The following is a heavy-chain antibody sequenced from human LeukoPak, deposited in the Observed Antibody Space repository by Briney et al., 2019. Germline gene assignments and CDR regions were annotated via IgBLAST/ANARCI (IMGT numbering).Heavy chain of an antibody. CDR1: GFTFSSCA. D-gene: IGHD2-2*01. Sequence: GGSLRLSCAASGFTFSSCAMSWVRQAPGRGLEWVSGITSSSSGTYYADSVKGRFTISRDNFKKTLYLQMNSLRAEDTAVYYCAKGLSTSYYSDFDYWGQGTLVTVSS. J-gene: IGHJ4*02. CDR3: AKGLSTSYYSDFDY. CDR2: ITSSSSGT. V-gene: IGHV3-23*01.